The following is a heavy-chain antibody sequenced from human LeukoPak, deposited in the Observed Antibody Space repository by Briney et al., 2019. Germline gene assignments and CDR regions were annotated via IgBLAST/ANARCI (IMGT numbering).Heavy chain of an antibody. CDR2: IYTSGST. V-gene: IGHV4-4*07. J-gene: IGHJ5*02. D-gene: IGHD3-10*01. CDR3: ARHTYYYGSGSYYFDNWFDP. CDR1: GGSISSYY. Sequence: SETLSLTCTVSGGSISSYYWSWIRQPAGKGLEWIGRIYTSGSTNYNPSLKSRVTMSVDTSKNQFSLKLSSVTAADTAVYYCARHTYYYGSGSYYFDNWFDPWGQGTLVTVSS.